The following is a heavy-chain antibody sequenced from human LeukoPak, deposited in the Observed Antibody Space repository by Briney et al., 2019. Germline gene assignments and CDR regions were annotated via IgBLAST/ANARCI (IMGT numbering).Heavy chain of an antibody. J-gene: IGHJ4*02. CDR3: VKDLNYESSGHVLEY. Sequence: GGSLRLSCAASGFTFDDYTLHWVRQAPGKTLEWVSLINWHGTAYYADSVKDRFTISRDNSKNSLFLQMDTLRTEDIAFYYCVKDLNYESSGHVLEYWGQGTLVTVSS. CDR2: INWHGTA. V-gene: IGHV3-43*01. D-gene: IGHD3-22*01. CDR1: GFTFDDYT.